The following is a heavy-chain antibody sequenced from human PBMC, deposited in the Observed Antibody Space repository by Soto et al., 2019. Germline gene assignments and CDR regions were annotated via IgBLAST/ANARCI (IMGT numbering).Heavy chain of an antibody. CDR1: GYTFTSYA. J-gene: IGHJ4*02. Sequence: QVQPVQSGAEVKKPGASVKVSCKASGYTFTSYAMHWVRQAPGQRLEWMGWINAGNGNTKYSQKFQGRVTITRDTTANTAYMELSSLRTEDTAVYYCARGDGYSNFDYWGQGTLVTVSS. D-gene: IGHD2-21*01. CDR2: INAGNGNT. V-gene: IGHV1-3*01. CDR3: ARGDGYSNFDY.